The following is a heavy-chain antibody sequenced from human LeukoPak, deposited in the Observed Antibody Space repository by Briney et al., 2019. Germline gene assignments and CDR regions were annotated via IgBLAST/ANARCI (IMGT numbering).Heavy chain of an antibody. CDR1: GFIVNAYD. V-gene: IGHV3-69-1*01. D-gene: IGHD5/OR15-5a*01. J-gene: IGHJ4*02. CDR2: FGISGTI. CDR3: AGFGVYPY. Sequence: GGSLRLSCAASGFIVNAYDMHWVRQAPGEGPEWIAYFGISGTIYYADSVRGRFTISRDNAKNSLFLQMNSLSVDDTAIYYCAGFGVYPYWGQGTPVTVSS.